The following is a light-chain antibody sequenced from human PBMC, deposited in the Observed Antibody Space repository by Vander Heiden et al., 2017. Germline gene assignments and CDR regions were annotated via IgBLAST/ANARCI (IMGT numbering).Light chain of an antibody. CDR3: QSADSSGTYRV. CDR1: AVPKQY. CDR2: KDS. Sequence: SSELTQPLSLSGSPGQTARITCSGDAVPKQYAYWYQQKPGQAPVLVLYKDSERPSGIPERFSGSSSGTTVTLTISGVQAEDEADYYCQSADSSGTYRVFGGGTKLTVL. J-gene: IGLJ3*02. V-gene: IGLV3-25*03.